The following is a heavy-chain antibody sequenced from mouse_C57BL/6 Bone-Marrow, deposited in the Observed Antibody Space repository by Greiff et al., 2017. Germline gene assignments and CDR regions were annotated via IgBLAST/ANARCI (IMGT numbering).Heavy chain of an antibody. J-gene: IGHJ4*01. D-gene: IGHD2-3*01. CDR1: GYTFTSYW. CDR3: ARASDGYYYAMDY. Sequence: VQLQQPGAELVKPGASVKLSCKASGYTFTSYWMHWVKQRPGQGLEWIGDIYPGSGSTNYNEKFKSKATLTVDTSSSTAYMQLSSLTSEDSAVYYCARASDGYYYAMDYWGQGTSVTVSS. V-gene: IGHV1-55*01. CDR2: IYPGSGST.